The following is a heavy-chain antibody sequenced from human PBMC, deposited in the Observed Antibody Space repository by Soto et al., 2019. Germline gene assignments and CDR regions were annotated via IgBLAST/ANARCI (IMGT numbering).Heavy chain of an antibody. CDR3: AKPPGYCSHGSYANLGCFDS. Sequence: EVQLVESGGGLVQPGRSLRLSCAASVFTSDNYAIHWVRQAPGKGLEWVSGISWNSDTIEYADSVKGRFTVSRDNAKNSMFLQLNSLGPEDTALYYCAKPPGYCSHGSYANLGCFDSWGQGTLVTVSS. D-gene: IGHD2-15*01. CDR2: ISWNSDTI. CDR1: VFTSDNYA. V-gene: IGHV3-9*02. J-gene: IGHJ4*02.